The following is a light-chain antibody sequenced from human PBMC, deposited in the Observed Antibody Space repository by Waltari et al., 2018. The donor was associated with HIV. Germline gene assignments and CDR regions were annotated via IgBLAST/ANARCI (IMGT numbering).Light chain of an antibody. Sequence: HSALTQPDSVSGSPGQSITISCTGTSNDVGGFDLVRWYQHHPGKAPKLIIFEVNKRPSGVSNRFSGSKSGNTASLTISGLQTEDETDYYCCSYARSRSLLFGGGTKLTLL. CDR1: SNDVGGFDL. CDR3: CSYARSRSLL. CDR2: EVN. V-gene: IGLV2-23*02. J-gene: IGLJ2*01.